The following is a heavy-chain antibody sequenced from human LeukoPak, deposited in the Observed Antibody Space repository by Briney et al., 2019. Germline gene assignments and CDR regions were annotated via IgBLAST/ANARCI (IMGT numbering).Heavy chain of an antibody. J-gene: IGHJ4*02. CDR3: ARLSSDSSFFDY. V-gene: IGHV4-39*01. CDR1: GGSISSSSSY. D-gene: IGHD3-22*01. CDR2: IYYSGSS. Sequence: PSETLSLTCSVSGGSISSSSSYWGWIRQPPGKGLEWIGSIYYSGSSFDNPALKSRVTISVDTSKNQFSLKLSSVTAADTAVYYCARLSSDSSFFDYWGQGTLVTVSS.